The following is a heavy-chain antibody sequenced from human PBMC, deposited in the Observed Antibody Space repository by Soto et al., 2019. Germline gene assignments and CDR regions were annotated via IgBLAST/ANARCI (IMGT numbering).Heavy chain of an antibody. CDR1: GFTFSSYA. J-gene: IGHJ4*02. D-gene: IGHD2-15*01. CDR2: ISGSGGST. V-gene: IGHV3-23*01. CDR3: AKLPALYCSGGSCYFEY. Sequence: EVQLLESGGGLVQPGGSLRLSCAASGFTFSSYAMSWVRQAPGKGLEWVSGISGSGGSTYYADSVKGRFTISRDNSKNTLYLQMNSLRAEDTAVYYCAKLPALYCSGGSCYFEYWGQGTLVTVSS.